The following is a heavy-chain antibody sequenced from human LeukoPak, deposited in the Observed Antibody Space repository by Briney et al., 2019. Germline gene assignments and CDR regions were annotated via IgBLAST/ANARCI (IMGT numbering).Heavy chain of an antibody. Sequence: PSETLSLTCTVSGGSISSSSYYWGWIRQPPGKGLEWIGSIYYSGSTYYNPSLKSRVTISVDTSKNQFSLKLSSVTAADTAVYYCARGRGEDPTTAAAGTPLLDYWGQGTLVTVSS. V-gene: IGHV4-39*01. CDR2: IYYSGST. D-gene: IGHD6-13*01. J-gene: IGHJ4*02. CDR3: ARGRGEDPTTAAAGTPLLDY. CDR1: GGSISSSSYY.